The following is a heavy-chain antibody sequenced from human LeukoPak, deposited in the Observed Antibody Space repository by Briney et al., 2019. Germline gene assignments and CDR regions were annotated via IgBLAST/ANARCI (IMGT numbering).Heavy chain of an antibody. J-gene: IGHJ4*02. V-gene: IGHV3-23*01. CDR1: GFNFANHA. Sequence: PGGSLRLSCAASGFNFANHAMSWVRQTPGKGLEWVSAISGGGDITYYADSVTGRFTISRDNSKDTLFLQMNSLRAEDTAVYYCAKDPGGWLQISYYFDYWGQGTLVTVSS. CDR2: ISGGGDIT. CDR3: AKDPGGWLQISYYFDY. D-gene: IGHD5-24*01.